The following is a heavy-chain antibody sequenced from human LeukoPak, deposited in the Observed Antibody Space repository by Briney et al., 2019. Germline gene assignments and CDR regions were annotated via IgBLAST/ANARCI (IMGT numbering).Heavy chain of an antibody. CDR3: ARVILSSIAAAGTIDP. CDR1: GGSISSRDYY. V-gene: IGHV4-30-4*08. CDR2: IYYSGST. J-gene: IGHJ5*02. Sequence: SQTLSLTCTVSGGSISSRDYYWSWLRQPPGKGLEWIGYIYYSGSTYYNLSLKSRVTISVDMSENQFSLKLSSVTAADTAVYYCARVILSSIAAAGTIDPWGQGTLVTVSS. D-gene: IGHD6-13*01.